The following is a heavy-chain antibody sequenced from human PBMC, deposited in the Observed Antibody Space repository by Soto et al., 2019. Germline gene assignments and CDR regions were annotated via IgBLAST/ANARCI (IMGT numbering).Heavy chain of an antibody. Sequence: PSETLSLTCSVSGGSISSSSYYWGWIRQPPGKGLEWIGNIYDSGSSYYNPSLKSRVTISVDTSKNQFSLKLSSVTAADTAVYYCARVGDKRYFDWLLEGIPYWGPGMLVTVSS. CDR3: ARVGDKRYFDWLLEGIPY. CDR1: GGSISSSSYY. CDR2: IYDSGSS. V-gene: IGHV4-39*01. D-gene: IGHD3-9*01. J-gene: IGHJ4*02.